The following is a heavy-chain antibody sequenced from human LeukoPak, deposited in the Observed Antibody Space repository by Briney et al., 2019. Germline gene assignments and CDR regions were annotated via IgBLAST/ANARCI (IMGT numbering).Heavy chain of an antibody. CDR2: ISWNSGSI. CDR3: AKDSTEDYSNFDY. V-gene: IGHV3-9*01. Sequence: GRSLRLSCAASGFTFDDYAMHWVRHAPGKGLEWVSGISWNSGSIGYADSVKGRFTISRDNAKNSLYLQMNSLRAEDTALYYCAKDSTEDYSNFDYWGQGTLVTVSS. D-gene: IGHD4-4*01. CDR1: GFTFDDYA. J-gene: IGHJ4*02.